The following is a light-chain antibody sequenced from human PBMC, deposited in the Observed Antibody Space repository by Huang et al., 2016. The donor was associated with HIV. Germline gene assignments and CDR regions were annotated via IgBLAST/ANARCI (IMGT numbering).Light chain of an antibody. Sequence: EIVMTQSPATLSVSPGDRVTLFCRASQSVSSNLAWYQQKPGQAPRLLRYGASARAAGVPARFSGSGSGTEYTLTISSLQSEDFAIYYCQQYNNWPPYTFGQGTKVEIK. CDR3: QQYNNWPPYT. V-gene: IGKV3-15*01. J-gene: IGKJ2*01. CDR1: QSVSSN. CDR2: GAS.